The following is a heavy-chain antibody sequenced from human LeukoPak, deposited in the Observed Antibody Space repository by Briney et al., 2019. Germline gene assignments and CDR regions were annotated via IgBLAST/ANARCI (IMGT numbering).Heavy chain of an antibody. CDR1: GGSISNSSYY. J-gene: IGHJ4*02. D-gene: IGHD1-1*01. CDR3: ARENVRQFDY. Sequence: SETLSLTCSVSGGSISNSSYYWGWIRQPPGKGLEWIGYIYYSGTTNYNPSLKSRVTISVDTSKNQFSLKLSSVTAADTAVYYCARENVRQFDYWGQGTLVTVSS. V-gene: IGHV4-61*01. CDR2: IYYSGTT.